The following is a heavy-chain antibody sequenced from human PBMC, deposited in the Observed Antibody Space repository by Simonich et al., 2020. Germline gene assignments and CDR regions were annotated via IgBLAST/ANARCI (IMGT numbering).Heavy chain of an antibody. J-gene: IGHJ5*02. CDR3: ARGGYSGSYNWFDP. Sequence: EVQLVESGGGLVQPGGSLRLSCAASGFTFSSYDMHWVRQATEKVLWWVSAIGTAGDKYYPGSGKGRLTISRENAKNSLYLQMNSLRAGDTAVYYCARGGYSGSYNWFDPWGQGTLVTVSS. CDR2: IGTAGDK. D-gene: IGHD1-26*01. V-gene: IGHV3-13*01. CDR1: GFTFSSYD.